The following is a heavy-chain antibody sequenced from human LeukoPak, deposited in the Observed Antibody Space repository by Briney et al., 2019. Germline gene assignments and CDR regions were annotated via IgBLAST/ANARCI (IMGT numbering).Heavy chain of an antibody. CDR2: ISGSGGST. CDR3: VFSSYSGYDYTYYYGMDV. V-gene: IGHV3-23*01. CDR1: GFTFSSYA. Sequence: GGSLRLSCAASGFTFSSYAMSWVRQAPGKGLEWVSAISGSGGSTYYADSVKGRFTISRDNSKNTLYLQMNSLRAEDTAVYYCVFSSYSGYDYTYYYGMDVWGQGTTATVSS. D-gene: IGHD5-12*01. J-gene: IGHJ6*02.